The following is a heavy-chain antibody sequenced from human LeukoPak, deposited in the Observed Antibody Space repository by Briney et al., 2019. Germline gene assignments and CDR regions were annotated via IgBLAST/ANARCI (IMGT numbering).Heavy chain of an antibody. CDR3: ARVLYDRSPGYSSSWFWFDP. D-gene: IGHD6-13*01. J-gene: IGHJ5*02. Sequence: GGSLRLSCAASGFTFSSYVMHWVRQAPGKGLEWVAVIWYDGSNKYYADSVKGRFTISRDNSKNTLYLQMNSLRAEDTAVYYCARVLYDRSPGYSSSWFWFDPWGQGTLVTVSS. CDR2: IWYDGSNK. V-gene: IGHV3-33*01. CDR1: GFTFSSYV.